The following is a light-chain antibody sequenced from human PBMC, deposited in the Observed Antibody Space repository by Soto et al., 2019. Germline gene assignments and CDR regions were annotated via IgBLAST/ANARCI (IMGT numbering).Light chain of an antibody. CDR2: DVS. CDR3: CSDTSSTLV. V-gene: IGLV2-14*01. CDR1: SSDVGGYNY. J-gene: IGLJ2*01. Sequence: QSALTQPASVSGSPGQSITISCTGTSSDVGGYNYVSWYQQHPGKAPKLMIYDVSNRPSGVSNRFSGSKSGNTASLTISGLQAEDEADYYCCSDTSSTLVFGGGTQLTVL.